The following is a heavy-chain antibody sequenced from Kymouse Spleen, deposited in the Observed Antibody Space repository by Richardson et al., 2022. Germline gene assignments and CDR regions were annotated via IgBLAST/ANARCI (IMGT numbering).Heavy chain of an antibody. CDR1: GGSFSGYY. V-gene: IGHV4-34*01. Sequence: QVQLQQWGAGLLKPSETLSLTCAVYGGSFSGYYWSWIRQPPGKGLEWIGEINHSGSTNYNPSLKSRVTISVDTSKNQFSLKLSSVTAADTAVYYCAREGYDILTGYSAFDIWGQGTMVTVSS. J-gene: IGHJ3*02. CDR2: INHSGST. CDR3: AREGYDILTGYSAFDI. D-gene: IGHD3-9*01.